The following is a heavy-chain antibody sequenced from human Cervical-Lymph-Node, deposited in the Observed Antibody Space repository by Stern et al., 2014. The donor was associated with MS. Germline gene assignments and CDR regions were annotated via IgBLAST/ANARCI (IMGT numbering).Heavy chain of an antibody. V-gene: IGHV5-51*01. Sequence: EVQLVESGAEVKKPGESLKISCKLSGYSFTIYYIAWVRQMPGKGLEWMGVIYPYDSETTYGPAFQGQVTISADKSITTAYLQWSSLRASDTAMYYCARHVQGFDYWGQGTLVTVSS. CDR2: IYPYDSET. J-gene: IGHJ4*02. CDR3: ARHVQGFDY. CDR1: GYSFTIYY.